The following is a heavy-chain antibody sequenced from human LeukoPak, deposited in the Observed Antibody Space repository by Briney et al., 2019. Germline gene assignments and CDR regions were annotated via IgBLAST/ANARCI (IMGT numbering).Heavy chain of an antibody. CDR3: ARGVPAATSNWFDP. V-gene: IGHV4-61*02. CDR2: IYISGST. D-gene: IGHD2-2*01. Sequence: PAETLSLTCTVSGGSISSGSYYWSWIRQPAGKGLEWIGRIYISGSTNYNPSLKSRVTISVDTSKNQFSLKLSSVTAADTAVYYCARGVPAATSNWFDPWGQGTLVTVSS. J-gene: IGHJ5*02. CDR1: GGSISSGSYY.